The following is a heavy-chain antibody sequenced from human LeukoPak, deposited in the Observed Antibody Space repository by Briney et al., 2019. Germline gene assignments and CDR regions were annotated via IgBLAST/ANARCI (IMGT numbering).Heavy chain of an antibody. V-gene: IGHV3-21*01. CDR3: ARGYSSGLFAGGYFDC. CDR1: GFFFSSYN. J-gene: IGHJ4*02. CDR2: ISSSNSYI. D-gene: IGHD2-15*01. Sequence: PGGSLRLSCADSGFFFSSYNMNWVRQAPGKGLEWVSSISSSNSYIYYADSVKGRFTISRDNAKSSLYLQMNSLRAEDTAVYYCARGYSSGLFAGGYFDCWGQGTLVTVSS.